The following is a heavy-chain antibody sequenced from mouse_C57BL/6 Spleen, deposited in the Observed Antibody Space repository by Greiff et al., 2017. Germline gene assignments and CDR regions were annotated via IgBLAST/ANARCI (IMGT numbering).Heavy chain of an antibody. J-gene: IGHJ1*03. V-gene: IGHV1-64*01. CDR3: ASQLTGTWYFDV. CDR2: IHPNSGST. Sequence: VQLQQPGAELVKPGASVKLSCKASGYTFTSYWMHWVKQRPGQGLEWIGMIHPNSGSTNYNEKFKSKATLTVDKSSSTAYMQLSSLTSEDSAVYYCASQLTGTWYFDVWGTGTTVTVSS. D-gene: IGHD4-1*01. CDR1: GYTFTSYW.